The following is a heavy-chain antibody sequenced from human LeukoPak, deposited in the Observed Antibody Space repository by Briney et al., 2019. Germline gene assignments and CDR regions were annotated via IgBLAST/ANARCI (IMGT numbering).Heavy chain of an antibody. J-gene: IGHJ4*02. CDR3: ARLCFIAAAVGLGYPGMNKLFDY. CDR1: GFTFSSYS. Sequence: PGGSLRLSCAASGFTFSSYSMNWVRQAPGKGLEWVSSISSSSSYIYYADSVKGRFTISRDNSKNTLYLQMNSLRAEDTAVYYCARLCFIAAAVGLGYPGMNKLFDYWGQGTLVTVSS. CDR2: ISSSSSYI. D-gene: IGHD6-13*01. V-gene: IGHV3-21*01.